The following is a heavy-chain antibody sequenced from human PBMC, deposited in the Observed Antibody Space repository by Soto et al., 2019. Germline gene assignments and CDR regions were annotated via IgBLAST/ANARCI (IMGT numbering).Heavy chain of an antibody. V-gene: IGHV4-59*12. J-gene: IGHJ5*02. Sequence: SETLSLTCTVSGGSISFYYWSWIRQPPGKGLEWIGHIHNSGSTTYNPSLKSRVTMSIDTSKKQFSLKLSSVTAADTAVYYCARGGYDFWSGSESNWFDPWGQGTLVTVS. CDR2: IHNSGST. CDR3: ARGGYDFWSGSESNWFDP. D-gene: IGHD3-3*01. CDR1: GGSISFYY.